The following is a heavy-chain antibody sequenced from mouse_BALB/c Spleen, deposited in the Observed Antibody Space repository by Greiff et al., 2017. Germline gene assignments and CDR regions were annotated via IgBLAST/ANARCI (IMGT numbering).Heavy chain of an antibody. CDR1: GFTFSSYA. V-gene: IGHV5-6-5*01. J-gene: IGHJ3*01. CDR2: ISSGGST. Sequence: EVHLVESGGGLVKPGGSLKLSCAASGFTFSSYAMSWVRQTPEKRLEWVASISSGGSTYYPDSVKGRFTISRDNARNILYLQMSSLRSEDTAMYYCARGLYDGYFLFAYWGQGTLVTVSA. CDR3: ARGLYDGYFLFAY. D-gene: IGHD2-3*01.